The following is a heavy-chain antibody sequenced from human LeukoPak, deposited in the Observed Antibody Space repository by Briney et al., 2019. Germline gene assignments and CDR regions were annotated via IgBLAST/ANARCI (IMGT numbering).Heavy chain of an antibody. CDR2: ISYDGSSK. J-gene: IGHJ4*02. CDR1: GFTFSSYT. V-gene: IGHV3-30*04. CDR3: ARGQERVRGVIRFGLGDH. Sequence: GESLRLSCAASGFTFSSYTMNWVRQAPGKGLEWVAVISYDGSSKYYADSVKGRFTISRDNSKNTLYLQMNSLRAEDTAVYYCARGQERVRGVIRFGLGDHWGQGTLVTVSS. D-gene: IGHD3-10*01.